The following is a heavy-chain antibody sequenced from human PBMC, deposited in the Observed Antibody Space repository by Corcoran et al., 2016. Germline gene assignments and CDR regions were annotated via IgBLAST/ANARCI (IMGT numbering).Heavy chain of an antibody. CDR1: GYSFTSYW. Sequence: EVQLVQSGAEVKKPGESLKISCKGSGYSFTSYWIGWVRQMPGKGLEWMGIIYPGDSDTRYSPSFQGQVTISADKSISTAYLQWSSLKASDTAMDYCARLGAAPSGYDYFAVGMDVWGQGTTVTVSS. CDR2: IYPGDSDT. J-gene: IGHJ6*02. V-gene: IGHV5-51*01. CDR3: ARLGAAPSGYDYFAVGMDV. D-gene: IGHD5-12*01.